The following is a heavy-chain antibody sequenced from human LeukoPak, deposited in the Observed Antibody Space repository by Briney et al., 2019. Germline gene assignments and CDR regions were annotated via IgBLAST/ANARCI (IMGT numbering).Heavy chain of an antibody. D-gene: IGHD3-10*01. CDR3: ANTAASGYYYYMDV. CDR1: GGSFSSNSYY. CDR2: IYYSGST. Sequence: SETLSLTCNVSGGSFSSNSYYWAWIRQPPGKGLEWIGSIYYSGSTYYNPSLKSRVTIPVDTSKNQFSLKLNSVTAADTAMYYCANTAASGYYYYMDVWGKGTTVTVSS. J-gene: IGHJ6*03. V-gene: IGHV4-39*07.